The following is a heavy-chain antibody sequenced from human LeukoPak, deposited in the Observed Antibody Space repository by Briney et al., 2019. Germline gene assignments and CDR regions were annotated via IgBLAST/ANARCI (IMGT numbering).Heavy chain of an antibody. Sequence: SETLSLTCTVSGGPSSNYYWSWIRQPPGKGLEWIGYIYYSGSTNYNPSLKSRVTISVDTSKNQFSLKLSSVTAADTAVYYCARSKLEPTTVDYWGQGTLVTVSS. V-gene: IGHV4-59*01. CDR2: IYYSGST. CDR3: ARSKLEPTTVDY. J-gene: IGHJ4*02. CDR1: GGPSSNYY. D-gene: IGHD1-1*01.